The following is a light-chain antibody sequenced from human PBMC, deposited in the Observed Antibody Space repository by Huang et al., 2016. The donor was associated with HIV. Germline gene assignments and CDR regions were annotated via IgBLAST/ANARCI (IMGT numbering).Light chain of an antibody. V-gene: IGKV3-15*01. CDR1: QSVTTN. CDR2: AAS. Sequence: VMMSQSPATLAASPGERVTLSCGASQSVTTNLAWYQQKPGQPPRLLIYAASTRATGVSARFAGRGSGTECTLTIDSLQSDDFAVYYCQQYNKWPPEYTFGQGTRLEIK. J-gene: IGKJ2*01. CDR3: QQYNKWPPEYT.